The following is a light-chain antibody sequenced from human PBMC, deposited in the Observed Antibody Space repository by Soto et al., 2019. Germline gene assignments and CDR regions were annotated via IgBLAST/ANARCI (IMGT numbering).Light chain of an antibody. CDR3: QQYSSSPPIT. CDR1: LSISHF. Sequence: DIQMTHSPSTLSASVWDRVAMTWRAGLSISHFLAWYQQKPVKVPKLLIYDASNLGSGVPSRFSGSGSGTDFTLTISRLEPEDFAVYYCQQYSSSPPITFGQGTRLENK. CDR2: DAS. J-gene: IGKJ5*01. V-gene: IGKV1-5*01.